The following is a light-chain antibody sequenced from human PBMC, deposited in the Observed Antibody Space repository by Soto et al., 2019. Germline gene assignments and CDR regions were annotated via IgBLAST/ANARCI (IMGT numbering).Light chain of an antibody. Sequence: DIQMTQSPFSLSASVGDRVTITCRASQSISSYLNWYQQKPGKAPKLLIYAASSLQSGVPSRFSGSGSGTDFTLTISSLQPEDFATYYCQQSYSTLLYTFGQGTKLEFK. CDR1: QSISSY. CDR2: AAS. V-gene: IGKV1-39*01. J-gene: IGKJ2*01. CDR3: QQSYSTLLYT.